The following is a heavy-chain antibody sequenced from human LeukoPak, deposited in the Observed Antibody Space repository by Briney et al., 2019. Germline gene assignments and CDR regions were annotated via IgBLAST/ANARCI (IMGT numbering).Heavy chain of an antibody. CDR2: IWYDGSNK. Sequence: GGSLRLSCAASGITFNTYGMHSMHWVRQAPGKGLEWVAVIWYDGSNKQYADSVKGRFTISKDISKSTLYVQMNSLRAEDTAVYYCATGGGFYYGHWGQGTLVTVSS. CDR3: ATGGGFYYGH. D-gene: IGHD3-22*01. J-gene: IGHJ4*02. V-gene: IGHV3-33*01. CDR1: GITFNTYGMHS.